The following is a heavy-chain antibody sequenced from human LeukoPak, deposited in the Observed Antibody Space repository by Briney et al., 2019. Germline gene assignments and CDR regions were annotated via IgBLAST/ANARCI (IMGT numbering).Heavy chain of an antibody. CDR2: INPNSGGT. V-gene: IGHV1-2*04. CDR1: GYTFTGYY. D-gene: IGHD2-8*01. CDR3: ARGGLRTYAFDY. Sequence: GASVKVSCKASGYTFTGYYMHWVRQAPGQGLEWMGWINPNSGGTNYQGWVTMTRNTSISTAYMELSSLRSEDTAVYYCARGGLRTYAFDYWGQGTLVTVSS. J-gene: IGHJ4*02.